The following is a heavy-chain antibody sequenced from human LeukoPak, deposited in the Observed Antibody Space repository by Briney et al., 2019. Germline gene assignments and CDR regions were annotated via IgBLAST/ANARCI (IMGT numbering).Heavy chain of an antibody. CDR2: IRYDGSNK. V-gene: IGHV3-30*02. CDR3: AKAGRSSTSPIDY. CDR1: GFTFGDYA. D-gene: IGHD2-2*01. J-gene: IGHJ4*02. Sequence: GGSLRLSCTASGFTFGDYAMSWVRQAPGKGLEWVAFIRYDGSNKYYVDSVKGRFTISRDNSKNTLYLQMNSLRAEDTAVYYCAKAGRSSTSPIDYWGQGTLVTVSS.